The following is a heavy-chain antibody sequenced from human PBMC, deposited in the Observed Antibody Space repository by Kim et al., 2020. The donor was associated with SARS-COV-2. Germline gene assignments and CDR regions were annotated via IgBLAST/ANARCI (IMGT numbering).Heavy chain of an antibody. CDR1: GFTFSSYA. D-gene: IGHD2-15*01. Sequence: GGSLRLSCAASGFTFSSYAMHWVRQAPGKGLEWVAVISHDGSNKYYADSVKGRFTISRDNSKNTLYLQMNSLRAEDTAVYYCASDSTCSGGSCYSGSWGQGTLVTVSS. J-gene: IGHJ4*02. V-gene: IGHV3-30-3*01. CDR3: ASDSTCSGGSCYSGS. CDR2: ISHDGSNK.